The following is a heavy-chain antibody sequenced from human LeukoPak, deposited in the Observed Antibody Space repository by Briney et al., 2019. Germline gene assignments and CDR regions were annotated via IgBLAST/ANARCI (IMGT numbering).Heavy chain of an antibody. J-gene: IGHJ4*02. CDR1: GGSISSSSYY. CDR3: ARTTIIVVVPAAIRTTYYFDY. Sequence: SETLSLTCTVSGGSISSSSYYWGWIRQPPGKGLEWIGSIYYSGSTYYNPSLKSRVTISVDTSKNQFSLKLSSVTAADTAVYYCARTTIIVVVPAAIRTTYYFDYWGQGTLVTVSS. CDR2: IYYSGST. V-gene: IGHV4-39*01. D-gene: IGHD2-2*01.